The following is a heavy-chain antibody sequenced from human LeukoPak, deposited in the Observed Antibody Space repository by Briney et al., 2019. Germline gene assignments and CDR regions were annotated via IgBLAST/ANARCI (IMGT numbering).Heavy chain of an antibody. Sequence: GGPLRLSCAASGFTFSSYAMSWVRQAPGKGLEWVSAISGSGGSTYYADSVKGRFTISRDNSKNTLYLQMNSLRAEDTAVYYCAKIEAVVPAAIGGGWFDPWGQGTLVTVSS. J-gene: IGHJ5*02. CDR2: ISGSGGST. D-gene: IGHD2-2*02. CDR3: AKIEAVVPAAIGGGWFDP. V-gene: IGHV3-23*01. CDR1: GFTFSSYA.